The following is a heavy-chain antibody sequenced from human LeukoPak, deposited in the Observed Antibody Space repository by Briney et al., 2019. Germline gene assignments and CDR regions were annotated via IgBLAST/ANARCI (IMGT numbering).Heavy chain of an antibody. V-gene: IGHV4-30-4*01. CDR1: GGSISSGDYY. D-gene: IGHD6-13*01. CDR3: ARGVAADAASLNWFDP. CDR2: IFYSGST. Sequence: SQTLSLTCTVSGGSISSGDYYWRWIRQPPGKGLQWIGYIFYSGSTYYNPSLKSRLTISVDMSKNQFSLKLGSVTAADTAVYYCARGVAADAASLNWFDPWGQGTLVTVSS. J-gene: IGHJ5*02.